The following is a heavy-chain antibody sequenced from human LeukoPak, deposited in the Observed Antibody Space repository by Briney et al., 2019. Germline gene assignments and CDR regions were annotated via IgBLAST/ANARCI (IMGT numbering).Heavy chain of an antibody. CDR3: ARGVYYYDSSGYPLDY. Sequence: ASVKVSCKASGYTFTSYGISWVRQAPGQGLEWMGWISAYNGNTNYAQKLQGRVTMTTDTSTSTAYMELRSLRSDDTAVYYCARGVYYYDSSGYPLDYWGQGTLITVSS. CDR2: ISAYNGNT. V-gene: IGHV1-18*01. D-gene: IGHD3-22*01. J-gene: IGHJ4*02. CDR1: GYTFTSYG.